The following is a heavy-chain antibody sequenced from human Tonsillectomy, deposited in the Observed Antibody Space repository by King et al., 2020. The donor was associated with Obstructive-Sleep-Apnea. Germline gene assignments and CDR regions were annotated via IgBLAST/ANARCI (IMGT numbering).Heavy chain of an antibody. J-gene: IGHJ5*02. CDR3: ARGNDDILTGYYNGWFDP. Sequence: VQLVESGAEVKKPGASVKVSCKASGYTFTSYDINWVRQATGQGLEWMGWMNPNSGNTGYAQKFQGRVTMTRNTSISTAYMEMSSLRSEDTAVYYCARGNDDILTGYYNGWFDPWGQGTLVTVSS. CDR1: GYTFTSYD. V-gene: IGHV1-8*01. CDR2: MNPNSGNT. D-gene: IGHD3-9*01.